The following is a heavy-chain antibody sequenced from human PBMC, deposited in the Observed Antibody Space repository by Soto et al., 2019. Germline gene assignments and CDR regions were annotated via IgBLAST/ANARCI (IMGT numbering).Heavy chain of an antibody. J-gene: IGHJ6*02. D-gene: IGHD2-2*01. Sequence: EVQLVESGGGLIQPGGSLRLSCAASGFTVSSNYMSWVRQAPGKGLEWVSVIYSCGSTYYADSVKGRFTISRDNSKNTLYLQMNSLRAEDTAVYYCARDGSRSSCSPSAPYYYYGMDVWGQGTTVTVSS. V-gene: IGHV3-66*03. CDR2: IYSCGST. CDR3: ARDGSRSSCSPSAPYYYYGMDV. CDR1: GFTVSSNY.